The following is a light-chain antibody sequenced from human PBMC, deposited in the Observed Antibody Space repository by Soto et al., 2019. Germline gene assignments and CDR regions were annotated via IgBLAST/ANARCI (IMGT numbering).Light chain of an antibody. CDR2: EVS. J-gene: IGLJ3*02. V-gene: IGLV2-23*02. CDR1: STDVGSYNL. CDR3: CSYGSSSTWV. Sequence: QSVLTQPASVSGSPGQSITISCTGTSTDVGSYNLVSWYQQHPSKVPKLMIYEVSKRPSGVSNRFSASNSGNTAFLIICGLQAEDEADYYCCSYGSSSTWVFGGGTQLTVL.